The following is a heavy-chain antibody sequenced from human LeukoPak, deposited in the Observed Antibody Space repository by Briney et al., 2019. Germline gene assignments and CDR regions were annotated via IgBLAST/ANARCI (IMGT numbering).Heavy chain of an antibody. CDR1: GFTFSSYA. J-gene: IGHJ4*02. CDR2: TSGSGGST. V-gene: IGHV3-23*01. Sequence: PGGSLRLSCAASGFTFSSYAMSWVRQAPGKGLEWVSATSGSGGSTYYADSVKGRFTISRDNSKNTLYLQMNSLRAEDTAVYYCAKAYPSRVVVIPYYFDYWGQGTLVTVSS. CDR3: AKAYPSRVVVIPYYFDY. D-gene: IGHD3-22*01.